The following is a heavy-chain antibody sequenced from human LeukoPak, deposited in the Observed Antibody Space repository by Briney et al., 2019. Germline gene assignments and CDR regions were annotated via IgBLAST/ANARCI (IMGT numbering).Heavy chain of an antibody. D-gene: IGHD4-23*01. Sequence: SETLSLTCAVYGGSFSGYYWSWIRQPPGKGLEWIGEINHSGSTNYNPSLKSQVTISVDTSKNQFSLKLSSVTAADTAVYYCARGTRYGGTDYWGQGTLVTVSS. CDR3: ARGTRYGGTDY. J-gene: IGHJ4*02. CDR1: GGSFSGYY. V-gene: IGHV4-34*01. CDR2: INHSGST.